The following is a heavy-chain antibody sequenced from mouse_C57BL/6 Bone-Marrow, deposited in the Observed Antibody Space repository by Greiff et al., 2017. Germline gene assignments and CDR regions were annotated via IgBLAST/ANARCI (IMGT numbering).Heavy chain of an antibody. J-gene: IGHJ1*03. V-gene: IGHV1-50*01. D-gene: IGHD1-1*02. CDR3: AREKVATSHWYFDV. Sequence: QVQLQQPGAELVKPGASVKLSCKASGYTFTSYWMQWVKQRPGQGLEWIGEIDPSDSYTNYNQKFKGKATLTVDTSSSTAYMQLSSLTSEDSAVYYCAREKVATSHWYFDVWGTGTTVTVSS. CDR1: GYTFTSYW. CDR2: IDPSDSYT.